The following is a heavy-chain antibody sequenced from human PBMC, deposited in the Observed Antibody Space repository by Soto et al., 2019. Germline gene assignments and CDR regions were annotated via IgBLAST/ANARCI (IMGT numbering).Heavy chain of an antibody. J-gene: IGHJ4*02. CDR3: ARQGGGSYYCFDY. Sequence: PSETLSLTCAVSGYSISSGYYWGWIRQPPGKGLEWIGSIYHSGSTYYNPSLKSRVTISVDTSKNQFSLKLSSVTAADTAVYYCARQGGGSYYCFDYWGQGTLVTV. CDR1: GYSISSGYY. V-gene: IGHV4-38-2*01. D-gene: IGHD1-26*01. CDR2: IYHSGST.